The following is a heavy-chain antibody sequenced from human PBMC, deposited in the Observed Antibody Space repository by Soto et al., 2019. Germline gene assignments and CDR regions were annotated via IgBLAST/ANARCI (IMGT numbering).Heavy chain of an antibody. J-gene: IGHJ5*02. D-gene: IGHD2-15*01. CDR1: GYSFTSYW. V-gene: IGHV5-10-1*01. Sequence: GESLKISCKGSGYSFTSYWISWVRRMPGKGLEWMGRIDPSDSYTNYSPSFQGHVTISADKSISTAYLQWSSLKASDTAMYYCARLVVAGPVGGWFDPWGQGTLVTVSS. CDR3: ARLVVAGPVGGWFDP. CDR2: IDPSDSYT.